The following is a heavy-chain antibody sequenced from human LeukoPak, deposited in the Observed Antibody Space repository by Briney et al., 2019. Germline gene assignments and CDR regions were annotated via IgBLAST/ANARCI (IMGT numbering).Heavy chain of an antibody. D-gene: IGHD3/OR15-3a*01. Sequence: GGSLRLSCAASGFTFSSYSMNWVRQAPGKGLEWVSYISSSSSTIYYADTVKGRFTISRDNAKNSLDLQMNSLRAEDTAVYYCARDGRRLSDYYYYMDVWGKGTTVTVSS. V-gene: IGHV3-48*01. J-gene: IGHJ6*03. CDR2: ISSSSSTI. CDR3: ARDGRRLSDYYYYMDV. CDR1: GFTFSSYS.